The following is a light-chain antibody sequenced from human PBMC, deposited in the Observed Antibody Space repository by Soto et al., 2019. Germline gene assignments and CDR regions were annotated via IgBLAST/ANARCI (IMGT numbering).Light chain of an antibody. CDR1: QSVNTNF. J-gene: IGKJ4*01. CDR2: GAS. CDR3: QQYRSSPRT. Sequence: IVLTQSPGTLSLSPGERATLSCRASQSVNTNFLAWYQQKAGQAPRLLIYGASSSATGMPDRFSGSGSGTDFTVTISSLEPEDFAVYFCQQYRSSPRTFGGGTKVELK. V-gene: IGKV3-20*01.